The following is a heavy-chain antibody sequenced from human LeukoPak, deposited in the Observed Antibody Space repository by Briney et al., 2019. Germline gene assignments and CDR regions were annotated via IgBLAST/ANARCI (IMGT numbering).Heavy chain of an antibody. Sequence: GGSLRLSCAASGFTFSTYSMNWVRQAPGKGLEWVSYISSSGGSIYYADSVKGRFTISRDNAENSLYLALNSLRSEDATVYYCAREGGSAARSDYWGQGTLVTVSS. CDR1: GFTFSTYS. CDR3: AREGGSAARSDY. D-gene: IGHD6-6*01. V-gene: IGHV3-48*01. J-gene: IGHJ4*02. CDR2: ISSSGGSI.